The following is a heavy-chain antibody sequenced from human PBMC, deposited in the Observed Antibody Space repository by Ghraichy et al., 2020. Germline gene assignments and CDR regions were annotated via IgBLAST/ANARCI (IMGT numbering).Heavy chain of an antibody. D-gene: IGHD2-2*01. CDR3: AGSSSRTSCRFDP. Sequence: SETLSLTCTVSGGSISSYYWSWIRQPPGKGLEWIGYIYYSGSTNYNPSLTSRVTLSVDTSKNQFSLKLRSVTAADTAVYYCAGSSSRTSCRFDPWGQGTLVTVSS. CDR1: GGSISSYY. V-gene: IGHV4-59*01. J-gene: IGHJ5*02. CDR2: IYYSGST.